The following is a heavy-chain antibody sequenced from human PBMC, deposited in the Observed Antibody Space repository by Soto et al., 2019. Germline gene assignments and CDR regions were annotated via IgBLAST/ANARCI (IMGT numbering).Heavy chain of an antibody. CDR3: AKDTAVAGHYYYYMDV. V-gene: IGHV3-23*01. D-gene: IGHD6-19*01. J-gene: IGHJ6*03. Sequence: GGSLRLSCAASGFPFCSYAMGWVRQAPGNGLERVSAISGSGGSTYYADSVKGRFTISRDNSKNTLYLQMNSLRAEDTAVYYCAKDTAVAGHYYYYMDVWGKGTTVTVSS. CDR1: GFPFCSYA. CDR2: ISGSGGST.